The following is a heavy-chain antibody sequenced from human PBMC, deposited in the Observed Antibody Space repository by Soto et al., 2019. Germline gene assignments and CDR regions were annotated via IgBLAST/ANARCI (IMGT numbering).Heavy chain of an antibody. Sequence: PGGSLRLSCVASGFSLSNYGMHWVRQAPGKGLEWIALIWYEGTTKYSTDSMKGRFSISRDNSKNTLYLQMNSLRAEDTAVYYCASKLVPPLDYYFDYWGQGTLVTVSS. CDR2: IWYEGTTK. D-gene: IGHD2-2*01. CDR1: GFSLSNYG. V-gene: IGHV3-33*01. J-gene: IGHJ4*02. CDR3: ASKLVPPLDYYFDY.